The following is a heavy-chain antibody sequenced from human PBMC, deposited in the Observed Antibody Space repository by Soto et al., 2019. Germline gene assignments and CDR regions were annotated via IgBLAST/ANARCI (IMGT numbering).Heavy chain of an antibody. J-gene: IGHJ3*02. Sequence: QVQLQQWGAGLLKPSETLSLTCAVYGGSFSGYYWSWIRQPPGKGLEWIGEINHSGSTNYNPSLKSRVTISVDTSKNQFSLKLGSVTAADTAVYYCARLPLALSYRLGPHLEPVGLIWGQGTMVTVSS. CDR2: INHSGST. D-gene: IGHD1-1*01. CDR3: ARLPLALSYRLGPHLEPVGLI. CDR1: GGSFSGYY. V-gene: IGHV4-34*01.